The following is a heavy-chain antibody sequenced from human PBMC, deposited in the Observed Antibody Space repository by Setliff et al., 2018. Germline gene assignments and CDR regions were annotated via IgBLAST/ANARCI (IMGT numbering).Heavy chain of an antibody. V-gene: IGHV4-34*01. D-gene: IGHD3-3*01. Sequence: PSETLSLTCAVYGGSFSGYYWSWVRQPPGKGPEWIGKIYTSWSTIYNPSLKSRVTILLDTSKNQFSLTLTSVTAADTAVYYCARMSGFQYMDVWGRGTTVIVSS. CDR2: IYTSWST. CDR1: GGSFSGYY. J-gene: IGHJ6*03. CDR3: ARMSGFQYMDV.